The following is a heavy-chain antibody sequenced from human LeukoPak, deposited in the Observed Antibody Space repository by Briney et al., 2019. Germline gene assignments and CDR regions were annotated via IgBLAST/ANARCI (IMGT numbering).Heavy chain of an antibody. D-gene: IGHD3-22*01. CDR2: IYCSGST. CDR3: ARARLTYYYDSSGRNFDY. Sequence: SETLSLTCSVSGVSISGISYYWGWIRQPPGKGLEWIGSIYCSGSTYYNPSLKSRVTISVDTSKNQFSLKLSSVTAADTAVYYCARARLTYYYDSSGRNFDYWGQGTLVTVSS. V-gene: IGHV4-39*07. CDR1: GVSISGISYY. J-gene: IGHJ4*02.